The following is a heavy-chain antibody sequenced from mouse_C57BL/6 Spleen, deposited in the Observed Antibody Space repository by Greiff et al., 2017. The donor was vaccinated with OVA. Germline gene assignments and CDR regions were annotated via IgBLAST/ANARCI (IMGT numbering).Heavy chain of an antibody. Sequence: QVQLQQPGAELVMPGASVKLSCKASGYTFTSYWMHWVKQRPGQGLEWIGEIDPSDSYTNYNQKFKGKSTLTVDKSASTAYMHLSSLTSEDSAVYYCARDYGYDYWGQGTTLTVSS. CDR2: IDPSDSYT. CDR1: GYTFTSYW. CDR3: ARDYGYDY. J-gene: IGHJ2*01. V-gene: IGHV1-69*01. D-gene: IGHD2-2*01.